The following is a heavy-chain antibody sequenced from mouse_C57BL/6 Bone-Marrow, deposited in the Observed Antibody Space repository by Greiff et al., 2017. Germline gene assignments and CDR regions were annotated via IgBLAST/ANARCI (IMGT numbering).Heavy chain of an antibody. CDR1: GYTFTDYE. CDR2: IDPETGGT. Sequence: QVQLQQSGAELVRPGASVTLSCKASGYTFTDYEMHWVKQTPVHGLEWIGAIDPETGGTAYNQKFKGKAILTADKSSSTAYMELRSLTSEDSAVYYCTRVTGMGFAYWGQGTLVTVTA. V-gene: IGHV1-15*01. J-gene: IGHJ3*01. CDR3: TRVTGMGFAY. D-gene: IGHD4-1*01.